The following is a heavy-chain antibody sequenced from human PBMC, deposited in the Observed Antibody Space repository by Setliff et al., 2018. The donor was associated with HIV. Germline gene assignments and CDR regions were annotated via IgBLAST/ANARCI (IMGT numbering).Heavy chain of an antibody. D-gene: IGHD3-10*01. CDR3: ASVLRYYGSGSYPFGY. CDR1: GGSISSGTYY. J-gene: IGHJ4*02. Sequence: SSETLSLTCTVSGGSISSGTYYWSWIRQPAGKGLEWIGRIYTSGSTDYNPSLRSRVTISVDTSKNQFSLRLTSVTAADTAVYYCASVLRYYGSGSYPFGYWGQGTLVTVSS. CDR2: IYTSGST. V-gene: IGHV4-61*02.